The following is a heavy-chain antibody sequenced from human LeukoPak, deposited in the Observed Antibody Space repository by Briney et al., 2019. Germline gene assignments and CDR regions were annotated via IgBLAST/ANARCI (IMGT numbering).Heavy chain of an antibody. CDR1: GFTFSSYA. V-gene: IGHV3-30-3*01. D-gene: IGHD5-18*01. CDR2: ISYDGSNK. J-gene: IGHJ4*02. CDR3: ARGSSYGTEPRARELDY. Sequence: PGRSLRLSCAASGFTFSSYAMHWVRQAPGKGLEWVAVISYDGSNKYYADSVKGRFTISRDNSKNTLYLQMNSLRAEDTAVYYCARGSSYGTEPRARELDYWGQGTLVTVSS.